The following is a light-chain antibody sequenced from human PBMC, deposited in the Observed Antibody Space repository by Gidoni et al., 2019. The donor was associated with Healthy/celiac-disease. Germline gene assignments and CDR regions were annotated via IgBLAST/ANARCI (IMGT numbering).Light chain of an antibody. V-gene: IGLV2-8*01. CDR2: EVS. CDR1: SSDVGGYNY. CDR3: SSYGV. Sequence: QSALTQPPSASGSPGQSVTISCTGTSSDVGGYNYVSWYQQHPGKAPKLMIYEVSKRPSGVPDRFSGSKAGNTASLTVSGLQAEDEADYYCSSYGVFGTGTKVTVL. J-gene: IGLJ1*01.